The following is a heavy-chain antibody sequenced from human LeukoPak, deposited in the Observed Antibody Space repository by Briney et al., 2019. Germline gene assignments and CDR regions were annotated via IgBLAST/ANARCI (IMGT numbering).Heavy chain of an antibody. D-gene: IGHD4-11*01. V-gene: IGHV4-31*11. J-gene: IGHJ4*02. CDR1: GGSISSGGYY. Sequence: PSETLSLTCAVSGGSISSGGYYWSWIRQHPGKGLEWIGYIYYSGSTYYNPSLKSRVTISVDTSKNQFSLKLSSVTAADTAVYYCARGYDYSNYDYWGQGTLVTVSS. CDR2: IYYSGST. CDR3: ARGYDYSNYDY.